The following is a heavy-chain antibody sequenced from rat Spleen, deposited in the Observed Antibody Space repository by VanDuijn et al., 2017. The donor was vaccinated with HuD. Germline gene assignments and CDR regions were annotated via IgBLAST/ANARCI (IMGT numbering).Heavy chain of an antibody. V-gene: IGHV5-20*01. Sequence: EVHMVESGGGLVQPGRSLKLSCAASGFTFSDYYMAWVRQAPTKGLEWVASISYDGGSTYYRDSVKGRFTISRDNAKNTLYLQMDSLRSEDTATYYCATDGYYDGTYYSVYAMDAWGQGASVTVSS. J-gene: IGHJ4*01. CDR1: GFTFSDYY. CDR3: ATDGYYDGTYYSVYAMDA. CDR2: ISYDGGST. D-gene: IGHD1-12*02.